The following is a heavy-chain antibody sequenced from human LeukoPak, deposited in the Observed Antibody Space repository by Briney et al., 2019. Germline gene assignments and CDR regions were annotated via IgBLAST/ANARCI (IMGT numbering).Heavy chain of an antibody. CDR2: INPNSSGT. V-gene: IGHV1-2*02. D-gene: IGHD3-10*01. CDR3: ARDPNYYGLFDY. J-gene: IGHJ4*02. CDR1: GYTFTGYY. Sequence: ASVKVSCKASGYTFTGYYMHWVRQAPGQGLEWMGWINPNSSGTNYAQKFQGRVTMTRDTSISTAYMELSRLRSDDTAVYYCARDPNYYGLFDYWGQGTLVTVSS.